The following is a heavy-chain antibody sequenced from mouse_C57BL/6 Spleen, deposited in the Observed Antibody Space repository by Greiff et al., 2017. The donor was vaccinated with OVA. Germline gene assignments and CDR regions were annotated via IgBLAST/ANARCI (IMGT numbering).Heavy chain of an antibody. Sequence: VQLKESGPELVKPGASVKISCKASGYSFTDYNMNWVKQSNGKSLEWIGVIKPNYGTTSYNQKVKGKATLTVDQSSSTAYMQLNSLTSEDSAVYYCARRREYYYVSIYDFDYWGQGTTLTVSS. J-gene: IGHJ2*01. V-gene: IGHV1-39*01. CDR3: ARRREYYYVSIYDFDY. CDR2: IKPNYGTT. CDR1: GYSFTDYN. D-gene: IGHD1-1*01.